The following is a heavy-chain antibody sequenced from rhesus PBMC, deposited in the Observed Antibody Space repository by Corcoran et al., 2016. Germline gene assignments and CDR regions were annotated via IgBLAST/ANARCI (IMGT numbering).Heavy chain of an antibody. J-gene: IGHJ5-2*02. Sequence: QVQLQESGPGLVKPSETLSLTCAVSGASISSYWWSWIRQPPGKGLEWIGEINGNSGSTYYNPSLKSRVTISKDASKIQFSLKLSSVTAADTAVYYCATGGSYFYNSLDVWGRGVLVTVSS. D-gene: IGHD3-16*01. CDR2: INGNSGST. CDR1: GASISSYW. CDR3: ATGGSYFYNSLDV. V-gene: IGHV4-80*01.